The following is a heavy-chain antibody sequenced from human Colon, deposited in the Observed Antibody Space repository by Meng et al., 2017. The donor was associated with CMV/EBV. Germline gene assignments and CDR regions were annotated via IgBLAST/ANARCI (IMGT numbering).Heavy chain of an antibody. J-gene: IGHJ4*02. Sequence: GSLRLSCNVSGGSVSSAPYSWSWIRQPPGRELEWIGHIHSTGRTSYNPSLKSRVTIAVETSKNQFSLRLNSLSAADTAVYYCARVAYCSSTGCFPDHWGQGTLVTVSS. CDR2: IHSTGRT. D-gene: IGHD2-2*01. V-gene: IGHV4-61*01. CDR1: GGSVSSAPYS. CDR3: ARVAYCSSTGCFPDH.